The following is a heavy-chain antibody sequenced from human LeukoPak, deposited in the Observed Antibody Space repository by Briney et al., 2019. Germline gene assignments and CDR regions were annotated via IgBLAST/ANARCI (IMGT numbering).Heavy chain of an antibody. Sequence: GGSLRLSCAASGFTFSTYWMSWVRQAPGKGLEWVANIKQDGSEENYVDSVKGRFTISRDNAKNSLYLQMNSLRAEDTAVYYCAREVGGGNPPLYWGQGTLVTVSS. CDR3: AREVGGGNPPLY. CDR2: IKQDGSEE. J-gene: IGHJ4*02. CDR1: GFTFSTYW. D-gene: IGHD3-16*01. V-gene: IGHV3-7*01.